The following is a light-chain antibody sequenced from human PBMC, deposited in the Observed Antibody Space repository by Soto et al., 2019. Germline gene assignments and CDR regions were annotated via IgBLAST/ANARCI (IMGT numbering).Light chain of an antibody. CDR2: EVS. V-gene: IGLV2-23*02. J-gene: IGLJ1*01. CDR1: SSDVGSYNL. Sequence: QSALTQPASVSGSPGQSITISCTGTSSDVGSYNLVSWYQQHPGKAPKLMIYEVSKRPSGVSNRFSGSKSGNTASLTISGLQAEDEAYYYCCSYAGSITFEGGVFGTVTKVTVL. CDR3: CSYAGSITFEGGV.